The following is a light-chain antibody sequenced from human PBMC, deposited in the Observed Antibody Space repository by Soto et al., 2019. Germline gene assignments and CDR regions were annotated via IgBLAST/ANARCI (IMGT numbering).Light chain of an antibody. V-gene: IGKV1-5*03. CDR3: QQYNSYPWT. CDR1: QSISSW. CDR2: KAS. J-gene: IGKJ1*01. Sequence: DIQMTQYPSTLSASVGDRVTITCRASQSISSWLAWYQQKPGKALKLLIYKASSLESGVPSRFSGSGSGAAFPLTISSLQPDDFATYYCQQYNSYPWTFGQGTKVEIK.